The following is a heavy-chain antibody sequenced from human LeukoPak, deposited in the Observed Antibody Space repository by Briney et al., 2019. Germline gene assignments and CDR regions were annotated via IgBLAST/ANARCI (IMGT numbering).Heavy chain of an antibody. J-gene: IGHJ4*02. CDR2: ISSDGTFT. CDR3: ARGEIGFPEV. D-gene: IGHD3-16*01. Sequence: PGGSLRLSCAASGFTFTSYWVHWVRQAPGKGLIWVSRISSDGTFTAYADSVRGRFTISRDNAKNTLFLQMNSLRAEDTAVYYCARGEIGFPEVWGQGTLVTVSS. CDR1: GFTFTSYW. V-gene: IGHV3-74*01.